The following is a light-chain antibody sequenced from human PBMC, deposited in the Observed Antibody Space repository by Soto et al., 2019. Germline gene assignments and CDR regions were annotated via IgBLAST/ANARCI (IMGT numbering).Light chain of an antibody. CDR1: QTISSW. V-gene: IGKV1-5*03. CDR2: KAS. Sequence: DIQMTQSPSTLSGSVGDRVTITCRASQTISSWLAWYQQKPGKAPKLLIYKASTLKSGDPSRFSGSGSGTEFTLTISSLQPDDFATYYCQHYNSYSEAFGQGTKVDLK. J-gene: IGKJ1*01. CDR3: QHYNSYSEA.